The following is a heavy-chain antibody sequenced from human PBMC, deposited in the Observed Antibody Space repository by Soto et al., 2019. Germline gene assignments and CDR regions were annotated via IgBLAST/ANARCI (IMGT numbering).Heavy chain of an antibody. V-gene: IGHV1-69*01. J-gene: IGHJ6*02. CDR1: GGTFSSYA. CDR3: AREGAGYCSSTSCYAYSYCYYGMDV. CDR2: IIPIFGTA. D-gene: IGHD2-2*01. Sequence: QVQLVQSGAEVKKPGSSVKVSCKASGGTFSSYAISWVRQAPGQGLEWMGGIIPIFGTANYAQKFQGRVTITADESTSTAYMELSSLRSEDTAVYYCAREGAGYCSSTSCYAYSYCYYGMDVWGQGTTVTVSS.